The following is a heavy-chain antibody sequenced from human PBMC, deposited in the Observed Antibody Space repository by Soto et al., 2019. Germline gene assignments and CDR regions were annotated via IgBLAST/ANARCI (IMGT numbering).Heavy chain of an antibody. CDR1: GYSFSSYG. V-gene: IGHV1-18*01. J-gene: IGHJ4*02. Sequence: GASVKVSCKASGYSFSSYGISWVRQAPGQGLECMGWISAYNGNTNYAQKLQGRVTMTTDTSTSTAYMELRSLRSDDTAVYYCATSPSSSWQKNFDYCGQGTRVTVSS. CDR2: ISAYNGNT. D-gene: IGHD6-13*01. CDR3: ATSPSSSWQKNFDY.